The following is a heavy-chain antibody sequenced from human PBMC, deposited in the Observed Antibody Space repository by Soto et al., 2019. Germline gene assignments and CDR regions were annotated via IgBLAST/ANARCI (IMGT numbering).Heavy chain of an antibody. D-gene: IGHD3-16*01. Sequence: GESLKISCKGSGYSFTSYWISWVRQMPGKGLEWMGRIDPSDSYTNYSPSFQGHVTISADKSISTAYLQWSSLKASDTAMYYCARRGIGSLHYYGMDVWGQGTTVTVSS. J-gene: IGHJ6*02. V-gene: IGHV5-10-1*01. CDR3: ARRGIGSLHYYGMDV. CDR1: GYSFTSYW. CDR2: IDPSDSYT.